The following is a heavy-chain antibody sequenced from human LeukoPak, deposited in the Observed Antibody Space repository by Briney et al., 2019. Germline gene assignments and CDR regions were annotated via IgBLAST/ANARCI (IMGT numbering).Heavy chain of an antibody. CDR1: GFTFSKYW. D-gene: IGHD3-9*01. Sequence: GGSLRLSCAASGFTFSKYWMPWVRQTPGEGLVWVARIREDGTYTSYADSVKGRFTISRDNARNTVFLQMNSLRAEDTAVYYCARDFDMGITPGDDFDFWGQGTLVTVSS. V-gene: IGHV3-74*01. J-gene: IGHJ4*02. CDR2: IREDGTYT. CDR3: ARDFDMGITPGDDFDF.